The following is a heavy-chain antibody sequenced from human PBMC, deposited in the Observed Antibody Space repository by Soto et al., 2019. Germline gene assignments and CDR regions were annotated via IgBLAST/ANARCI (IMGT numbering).Heavy chain of an antibody. J-gene: IGHJ4*02. CDR2: IVASGGIT. CDR3: ANKSAATIRVGYDY. D-gene: IGHD5-12*01. Sequence: EVQLLESGGGLAQPGGSLRLSCAASGFTFSSYPMSWVRQAPGQGLEWVSGIVASGGITYYADSVKGRFTISRDNTKNTLYLKMNSMRAEDTAVYYCANKSAATIRVGYDYWGQGNLVTVSS. V-gene: IGHV3-23*01. CDR1: GFTFSSYP.